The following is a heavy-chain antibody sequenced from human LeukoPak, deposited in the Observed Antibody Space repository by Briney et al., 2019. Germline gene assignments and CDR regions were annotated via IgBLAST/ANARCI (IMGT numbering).Heavy chain of an antibody. V-gene: IGHV3-53*01. Sequence: GGSLRLSCAASGFTVSSNYMSWVRQAPGKGLEWVSVIYTTGITYYADSVKDRFTISSHNSKNTLYLQMNSLRAEDTAVYYCAKVTRYYYDSSGDYWGQGTLVTVSS. J-gene: IGHJ4*02. CDR3: AKVTRYYYDSSGDY. D-gene: IGHD3-22*01. CDR1: GFTVSSNY. CDR2: IYTTGIT.